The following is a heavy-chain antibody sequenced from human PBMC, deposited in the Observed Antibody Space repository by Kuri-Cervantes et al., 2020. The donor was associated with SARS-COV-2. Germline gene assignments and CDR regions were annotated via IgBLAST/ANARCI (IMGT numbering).Heavy chain of an antibody. J-gene: IGHJ4*02. CDR3: ARSSGAFNC. Sequence: ESLKISCTVSGGSISSSSYYWGWIRQPPGKGLEWIGSIYYSGSTYYNPSLKSRITMSVDTSKNQFYLKLSSVTAADTAVYYCARSSGAFNCWGQGTLVTVSS. CDR1: GGSISSSSYY. V-gene: IGHV4-39*07. D-gene: IGHD1-26*01. CDR2: IYYSGST.